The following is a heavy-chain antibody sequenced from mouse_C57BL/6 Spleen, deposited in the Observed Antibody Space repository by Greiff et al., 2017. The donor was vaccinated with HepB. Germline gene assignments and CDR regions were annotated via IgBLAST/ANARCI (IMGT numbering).Heavy chain of an antibody. CDR2: IDPSDSYT. CDR1: GYTFTSYW. CDR3: ARERGPLYVMDY. Sequence: QVQLQQPGAELVRPGTSVKLSCKASGYTFTSYWMHWVKQRPGQGLEWIGVIDPSDSYTNYNQKFKGKATLTVDTSSSTAYMQLSSLTSEDSAVYYCARERGPLYVMDYWGQGTSVTVSS. J-gene: IGHJ4*01. V-gene: IGHV1-59*01.